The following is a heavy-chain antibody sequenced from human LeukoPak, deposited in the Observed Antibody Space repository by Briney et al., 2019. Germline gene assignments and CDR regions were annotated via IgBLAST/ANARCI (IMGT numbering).Heavy chain of an antibody. CDR3: AREVMSNYGGNSGAFDI. V-gene: IGHV3-11*01. J-gene: IGHJ3*02. CDR2: ISSSGSTI. Sequence: GGSLRLSCAASGFTFSDYYMSWIRQAPGKGLEWVSYISSSGSTIYYADSVKGRFTISRDNAKNSLYLQMNSLRAEDTAVYYCAREVMSNYGGNSGAFDIWGQGTMVTASS. D-gene: IGHD4-17*01. CDR1: GFTFSDYY.